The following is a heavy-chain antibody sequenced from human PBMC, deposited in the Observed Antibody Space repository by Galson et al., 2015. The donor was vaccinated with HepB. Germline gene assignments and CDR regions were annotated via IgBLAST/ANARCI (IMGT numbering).Heavy chain of an antibody. V-gene: IGHV6-1*01. Sequence: CAISGDSVSSNHAVWNWIRQSPSRGLEWLGRTYYRSKWIIDYATSVKSRITISPDTSKNQFSLKLNSVTAADTAVYYCARHESESKTYAADNWGQGTLVTVSS. D-gene: IGHD2-2*01. CDR1: GDSVSSNHAV. J-gene: IGHJ4*02. CDR3: ARHESESKTYAADN. CDR2: TYYRSKWII.